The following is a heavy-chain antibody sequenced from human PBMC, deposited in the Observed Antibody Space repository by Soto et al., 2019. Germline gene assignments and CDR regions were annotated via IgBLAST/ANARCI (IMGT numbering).Heavy chain of an antibody. CDR2: ISGSGGST. Sequence: SLRLSCAASGFTFSSYAMSWVRQAPGKGLEWVSAISGSGGSTYYADSVKGRFTISRDNSKNTLYLQMNSLRAEDTAVYYCAKKGRFDPRPFDYWGQGTLVTVSS. D-gene: IGHD1-26*01. CDR1: GFTFSSYA. V-gene: IGHV3-23*01. J-gene: IGHJ4*02. CDR3: AKKGRFDPRPFDY.